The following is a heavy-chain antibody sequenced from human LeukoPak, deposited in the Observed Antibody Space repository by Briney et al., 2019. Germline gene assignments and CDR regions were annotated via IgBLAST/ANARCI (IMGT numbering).Heavy chain of an antibody. CDR2: ISGSGGST. D-gene: IGHD3-9*01. CDR3: AKKRYFDWLLSSFDY. Sequence: GGSLRLSRAASGFTFSSYAMSWVRQAPGKGLEWVSVISGSGGSTFYVDSVKGRFTISRDNSMNTLYLQMNSLRAEDTAIYYCAKKRYFDWLLSSFDYWGQGTLVTVSS. V-gene: IGHV3-23*01. CDR1: GFTFSSYA. J-gene: IGHJ4*02.